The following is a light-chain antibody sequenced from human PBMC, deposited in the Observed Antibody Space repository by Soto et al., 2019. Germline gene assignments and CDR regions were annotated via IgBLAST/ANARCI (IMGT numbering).Light chain of an antibody. Sequence: QSALTQPASVSGSPGQSITISCTGTSSDDGKYNYVSWYQQHPAKAPKLMIFEVSNRPSGVSNRFSGSKSGNTASLTISGLQAEDEAEYYCSSYTGSSINTVVFGGGTKLTV. CDR3: SSYTGSSINTVV. CDR1: SSDDGKYNY. CDR2: EVS. V-gene: IGLV2-14*01. J-gene: IGLJ2*01.